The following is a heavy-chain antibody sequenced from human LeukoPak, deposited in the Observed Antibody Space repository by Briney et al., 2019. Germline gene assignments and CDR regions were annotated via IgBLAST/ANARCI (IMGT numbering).Heavy chain of an antibody. CDR2: MNPNSGIT. V-gene: IGHV1-8*01. CDR1: GYTFTTYD. Sequence: ASVKVSCNASGYTFTTYDINWVRQATGQGLEWMAWMNPNSGITGYAQKFQGRVTMTRNTSISTAYMELSSLRSEDTAVYYCARVAGNCGGDCYRLVYWGQGTLVTVAS. J-gene: IGHJ4*02. CDR3: ARVAGNCGGDCYRLVY. D-gene: IGHD2-21*01.